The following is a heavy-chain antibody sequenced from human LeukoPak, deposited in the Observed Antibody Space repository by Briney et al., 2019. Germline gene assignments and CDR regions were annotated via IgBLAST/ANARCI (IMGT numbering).Heavy chain of an antibody. J-gene: IGHJ3*02. CDR3: ARDGNNWKYAFDI. CDR2: INPSGGST. D-gene: IGHD1-20*01. CDR1: GYTFTSYY. V-gene: IGHV1-46*01. Sequence: GASVKVSCKASGYTFTSYYMHWVRQGPGQGLEWMGIINPSGGSTSYAQKFQGRVTMTRDMSTSTVYMELSSLRSEDTAVYYCARDGNNWKYAFDIWGQGTMVTVSS.